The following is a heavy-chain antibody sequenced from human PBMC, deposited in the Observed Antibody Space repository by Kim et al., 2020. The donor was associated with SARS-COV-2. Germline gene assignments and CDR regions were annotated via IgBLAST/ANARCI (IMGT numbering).Heavy chain of an antibody. CDR2: IYYSGST. J-gene: IGHJ4*02. CDR3: ARLYPPYYYDSSGWGAKGYFDY. V-gene: IGHV4-59*08. Sequence: SETLSLTCTVSGGSISSYYWSWIRQPPGKGLEWIGYIYYSGSTNYNPSLKSRVTISVDTSKNQFSLKLSSVTAADTAVYYCARLYPPYYYDSSGWGAKGYFDYWGQGTLVTVSS. D-gene: IGHD3-22*01. CDR1: GGSISSYY.